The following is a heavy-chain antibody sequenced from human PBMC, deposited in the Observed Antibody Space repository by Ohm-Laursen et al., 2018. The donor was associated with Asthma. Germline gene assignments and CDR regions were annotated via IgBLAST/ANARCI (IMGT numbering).Heavy chain of an antibody. CDR3: ARVYLNAFDV. D-gene: IGHD2-8*01. CDR2: IGAAGNT. V-gene: IGHV3-13*01. CDR1: GFTSSSHD. J-gene: IGHJ3*01. Sequence: SLRLSCAASGFTSSSHDMNWVRQPRGGGLEWVSVIGAAGNTYYADSVKGRFTISRDNAKNSLYLQMSSLRAGDTAVYYCARVYLNAFDVWGQGTMVTVSS.